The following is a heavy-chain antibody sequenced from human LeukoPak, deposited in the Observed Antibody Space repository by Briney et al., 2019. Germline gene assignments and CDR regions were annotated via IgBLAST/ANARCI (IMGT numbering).Heavy chain of an antibody. D-gene: IGHD3-9*01. V-gene: IGHV3-7*01. Sequence: GGSLRLSCAASGFTFSSYWMSWVRQAPGKGLEWVANIKQDGSEKYYVDSVRGGFTISRDNAKNSMYLQMNSLRAEDTAVYYCARDVGSREYDILTGYYRRGGDYFDYWGQGTLVTVSS. CDR1: GFTFSSYW. CDR3: ARDVGSREYDILTGYYRRGGDYFDY. J-gene: IGHJ4*02. CDR2: IKQDGSEK.